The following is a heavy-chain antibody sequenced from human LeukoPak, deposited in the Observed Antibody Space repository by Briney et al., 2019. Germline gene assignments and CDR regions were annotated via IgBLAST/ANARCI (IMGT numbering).Heavy chain of an antibody. CDR1: GFTVSSNY. D-gene: IGHD6-19*01. J-gene: IGHJ4*02. CDR3: AKERSLEIAVAGTIFDY. V-gene: IGHV3-66*01. Sequence: GGSLRLSCAASGFTVSSNYMGWVRQAPGKGLEWVSVIYSGGDTYYTDSVKGRITISRDNSKNMIYLEMSSLKAEDTAVYYCAKERSLEIAVAGTIFDYWGQGTLVTVSS. CDR2: IYSGGDT.